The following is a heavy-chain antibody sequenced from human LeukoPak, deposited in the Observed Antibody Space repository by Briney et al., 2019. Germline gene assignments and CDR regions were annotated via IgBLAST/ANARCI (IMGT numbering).Heavy chain of an antibody. CDR2: IYYSGST. J-gene: IGHJ2*01. Sequence: SETLSLTCTVSGGSISSYYWSWIRQPPGKGLEWIGYIYYSGSTNYNPSLKSRVTISVDTSKNQFSLKLSSVTAADTAVYYCARDTHTYYYGSGSYPWYFDLWGRGTLVTVSS. CDR1: GGSISSYY. V-gene: IGHV4-59*01. CDR3: ARDTHTYYYGSGSYPWYFDL. D-gene: IGHD3-10*01.